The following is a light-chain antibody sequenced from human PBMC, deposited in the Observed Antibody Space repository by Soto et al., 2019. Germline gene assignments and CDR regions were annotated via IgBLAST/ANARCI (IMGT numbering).Light chain of an antibody. CDR2: EVR. V-gene: IGLV2-14*01. CDR3: SSYTSDWGG. CDR1: SSDVGGYDF. J-gene: IGLJ1*01. Sequence: QSALTQAAAVSGSVGQSITSSCTATSSDVGGYDFVSWYQHHPGKPPKLIIYEVRTRPSGVSDRFSVSTSHNTASLTISGLQAEDEADYYWSSYTSDWGGFGTATKVTVL.